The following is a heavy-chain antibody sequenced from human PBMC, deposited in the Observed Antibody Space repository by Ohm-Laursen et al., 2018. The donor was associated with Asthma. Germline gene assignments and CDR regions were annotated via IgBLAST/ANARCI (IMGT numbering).Heavy chain of an antibody. J-gene: IGHJ4*02. V-gene: IGHV4-31*03. CDR1: GASISSGDHY. CDR2: IYYSGST. Sequence: TLSLTCTVSGASISSGDHYWSWMRQHPGKGPEWIGYIYYSGSTHYILPLESRLTMSIDTSKNQFSLKLSSVTAADTAVYYCARGHDILTGFLPCYFDYWGQGTLVTVSS. CDR3: ARGHDILTGFLPCYFDY. D-gene: IGHD3-9*01.